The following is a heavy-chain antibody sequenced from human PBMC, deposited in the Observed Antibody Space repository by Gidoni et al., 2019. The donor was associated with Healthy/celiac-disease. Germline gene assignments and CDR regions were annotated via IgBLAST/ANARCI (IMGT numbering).Heavy chain of an antibody. J-gene: IGHJ4*02. CDR2: INHSGST. V-gene: IGHV4-34*01. Sequence: QVHLQQWGAGLLKPSETLSLTCAVYGGSFSGYSWSWIRQPPGKGLEWIGEINHSGSTNYNPSLKSRVTISVDTSKNQFSLKLSSVTAADTAEYYCARGREYKQWLVNDYWGQGTLVTVSS. D-gene: IGHD6-19*01. CDR1: GGSFSGYS. CDR3: ARGREYKQWLVNDY.